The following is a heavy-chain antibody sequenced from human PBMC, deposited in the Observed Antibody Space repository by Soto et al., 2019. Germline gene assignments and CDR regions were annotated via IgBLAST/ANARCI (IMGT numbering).Heavy chain of an antibody. CDR1: GGTFSSYA. D-gene: IGHD3-9*01. V-gene: IGHV1-69*13. Sequence: SVKVSRKASGGTFSSYAISWVRQAPGQGLEWMGGIIPIFGTANYAQKFQGRVTITADESTSTAHMELSSLRSEDTAVYYCARDYDILTGLTNWGQGTLVTVSS. CDR2: IIPIFGTA. J-gene: IGHJ4*02. CDR3: ARDYDILTGLTN.